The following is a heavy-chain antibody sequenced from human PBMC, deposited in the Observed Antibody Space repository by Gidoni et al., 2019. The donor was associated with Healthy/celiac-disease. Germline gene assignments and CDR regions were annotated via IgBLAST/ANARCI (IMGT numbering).Heavy chain of an antibody. D-gene: IGHD3-10*01. Sequence: EVQLLESGGGLVQPGGSLRLSCAASGFTFSSYAMSWVRQAPGKGLGWVSAISGSGVSTYYADSVKGRFTISRDNSKNTLYLQMNSLRAEDTAVYYCAKDILLWFGELLSPSTVADYWGQGTLVTVSS. V-gene: IGHV3-23*01. CDR1: GFTFSSYA. CDR2: ISGSGVST. CDR3: AKDILLWFGELLSPSTVADY. J-gene: IGHJ4*02.